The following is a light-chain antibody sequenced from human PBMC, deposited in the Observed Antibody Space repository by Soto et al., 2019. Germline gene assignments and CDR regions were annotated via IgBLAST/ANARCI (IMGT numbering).Light chain of an antibody. CDR1: SSYVGAYKY. CDR3: SSYTSSSTYV. CDR2: DVS. J-gene: IGLJ1*01. V-gene: IGLV2-14*01. Sequence: QSVLTQPASASGSPGQSITISCTGTSSYVGAYKYVSWYQQHPGKAPKLMIYDVSNRPSGVSDRFSGSKSGNTASLTISGLQAEDEADYYCSSYTSSSTYVFGTGTKVTVL.